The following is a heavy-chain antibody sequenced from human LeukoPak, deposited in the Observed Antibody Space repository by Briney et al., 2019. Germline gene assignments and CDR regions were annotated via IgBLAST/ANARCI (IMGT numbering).Heavy chain of an antibody. D-gene: IGHD1-1*01. CDR1: GYTFTSYG. V-gene: IGHV1-18*01. J-gene: IGHJ6*03. Sequence: VASVKVSCKASGYTFTSYGISWVRQAPGQGLEWMGWISAYNGNTNYAQKLQGRVTMTTDTSTSTAYMELRSLRSDDTAVYYCARDGGTTRTFFPRYYYYMDVWGKGTTVTVSS. CDR3: ARDGGTTRTFFPRYYYYMDV. CDR2: ISAYNGNT.